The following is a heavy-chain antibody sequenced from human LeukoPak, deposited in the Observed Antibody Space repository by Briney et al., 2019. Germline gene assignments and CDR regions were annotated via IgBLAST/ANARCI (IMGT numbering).Heavy chain of an antibody. CDR2: IIPIFGIA. CDR3: ARDETNHYYYGMDV. J-gene: IGHJ6*02. D-gene: IGHD1-14*01. V-gene: IGHV1-69*04. CDR1: GGTFSSYA. Sequence: ASVKVSCKASGGTFSSYAISGVRQAPGQGLGWMGRIIPIFGIANYAQKFQGRVTITADKSTSTAYMELSSLRSEDTAVYYCARDETNHYYYGMDVWGQGTTVTVYS.